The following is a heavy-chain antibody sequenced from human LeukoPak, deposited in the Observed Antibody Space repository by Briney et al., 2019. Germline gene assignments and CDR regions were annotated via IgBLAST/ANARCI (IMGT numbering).Heavy chain of an antibody. CDR1: GYTFTSYG. Sequence: ASVKVSCKASGYTFTSYGISWVRQAPGQGLEWMGWISAYNGNTNYALELQGRVTMTTDTSTSTAYMELRSLRSDDTAVYYCARDPVRISPYDSSGYYPNWGQGTLVTVSS. J-gene: IGHJ4*02. V-gene: IGHV1-18*01. D-gene: IGHD3-22*01. CDR3: ARDPVRISPYDSSGYYPN. CDR2: ISAYNGNT.